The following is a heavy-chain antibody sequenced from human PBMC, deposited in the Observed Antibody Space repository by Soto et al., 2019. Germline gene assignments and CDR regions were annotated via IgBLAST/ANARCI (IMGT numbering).Heavy chain of an antibody. CDR3: ARDVLDGLDV. J-gene: IGHJ3*01. V-gene: IGHV3-53*01. CDR2: MNSGGTI. CDR1: GFSIATKY. Sequence: LRLSCAASGFSIATKYMNWVRQAPGKGLEWVSVMNSGGTIYYADSVKGRFTTSRDDSKNTLYLQMNSLRAEDTAVYFCARDVLDGLDVWGQGTMVTVS.